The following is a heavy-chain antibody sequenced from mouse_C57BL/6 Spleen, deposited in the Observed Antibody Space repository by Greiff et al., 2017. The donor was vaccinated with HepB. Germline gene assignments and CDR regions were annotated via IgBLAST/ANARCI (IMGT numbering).Heavy chain of an antibody. CDR3: ARGSNYYFDY. CDR1: GYAFSSSW. Sequence: QVQLKQSGPELVKPGASVKISCKASGYAFSSSWMNWVKQRPGKGLEWIGRIYPGDGDTNYNGKFKGKATLTADKSYSTAYMQLSSLTSEDSAVYYCARGSNYYFDYWGQGTTLTVSS. J-gene: IGHJ2*01. CDR2: IYPGDGDT. V-gene: IGHV1-82*01. D-gene: IGHD2-5*01.